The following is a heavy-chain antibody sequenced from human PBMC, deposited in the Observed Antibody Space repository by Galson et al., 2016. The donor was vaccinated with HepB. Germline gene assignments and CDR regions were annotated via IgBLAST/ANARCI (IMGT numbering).Heavy chain of an antibody. Sequence: SLRLSCAASGFTFSDYPMTWVRQAPGKGLEWVSTINSKGDFTHYADSVKGRFSISRDNSKRTLYLHMGSLRAEDTAIYSCAREGQRSGHCGAFDVWSRVISSKETSKSAQSRQVVGRVCKDASIDYGSREGRGRSQCCAVDCWGQESLVTV. CDR2: INSKGDFT. V-gene: IGHV3-23*01. CDR1: GFTFSDYP. D-gene: IGHD2-21*02. J-gene: IGHJ4*02. CDR3: AREGQRSGHCGAFDVWSRVISSKETSKSAQSRQVVGRVCKDASIDYGSREGRGRSQCCAVDC.